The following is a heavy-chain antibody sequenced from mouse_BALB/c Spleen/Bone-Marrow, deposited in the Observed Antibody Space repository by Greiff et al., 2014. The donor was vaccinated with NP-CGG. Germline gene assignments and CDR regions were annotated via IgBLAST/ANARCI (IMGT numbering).Heavy chain of an antibody. V-gene: IGHV14-3*02. J-gene: IGHJ2*01. CDR1: GFNIKDTY. Sequence: VQLQQSGAELVKSGASVKLSCTASGFNIKDTYMHWVKQRPEQGLEWIGSIDPANGNTKYDPKFQGKATITADTSSNTAYLQLSSLTSEDTAVYYCARYYYGTLLDYWGQGTTLTVSS. CDR2: IDPANGNT. D-gene: IGHD1-1*01. CDR3: ARYYYGTLLDY.